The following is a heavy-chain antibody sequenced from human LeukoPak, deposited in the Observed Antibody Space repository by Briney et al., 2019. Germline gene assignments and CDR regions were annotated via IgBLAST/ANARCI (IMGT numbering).Heavy chain of an antibody. D-gene: IGHD4-17*01. J-gene: IGHJ4*02. CDR1: GGSFSGYY. V-gene: IGHV4-34*01. CDR2: INHSGST. CDR3: ARDDYDSN. Sequence: SETLSLTCAVYGGSFSGYYWSWIRQPPGKGLEWIGEINHSGSTNYNPSLKSRVTISVDTSKNQFSLKLSSVTAADTAVYYCARDDYDSNWGQGTLVTVSS.